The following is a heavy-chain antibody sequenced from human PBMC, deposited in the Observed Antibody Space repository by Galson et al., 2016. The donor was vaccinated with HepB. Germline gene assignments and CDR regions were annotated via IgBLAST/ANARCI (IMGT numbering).Heavy chain of an antibody. CDR2: LSANSGAT. D-gene: IGHD6-25*01. CDR3: ATSTGYRSGWGAFDI. CDR1: GDTFTGYY. Sequence: SVKVSCKASGDTFTGYYIHWVRQAPGRGLEWMAWLSANSGATNYAQKFQGWVTMTRDTSISTAYMELTSLTSDATAIYYCATSTGYRSGWGAFDIWGQGTMVTVSS. J-gene: IGHJ3*02. V-gene: IGHV1-2*04.